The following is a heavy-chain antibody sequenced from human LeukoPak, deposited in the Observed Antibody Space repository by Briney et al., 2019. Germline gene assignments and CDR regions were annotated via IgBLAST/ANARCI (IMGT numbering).Heavy chain of an antibody. D-gene: IGHD3-10*01. CDR2: INPNSGGT. Sequence: ASVKVSCKASGYSFVLYGISWVRQAPGQGLEWMGWINPNSGGTNYAQKFQGRVTMTRDTSISTAYMELSRLRSDDTAVYYCARGYNTMVRGVIIRYMDVWGKGTTVTIPS. CDR1: GYSFVLYG. J-gene: IGHJ6*03. CDR3: ARGYNTMVRGVIIRYMDV. V-gene: IGHV1-2*02.